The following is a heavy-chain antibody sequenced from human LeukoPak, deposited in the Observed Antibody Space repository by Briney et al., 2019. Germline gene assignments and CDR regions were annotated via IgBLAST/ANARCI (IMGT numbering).Heavy chain of an antibody. D-gene: IGHD3/OR15-3a*01. CDR3: ARASMIFGVVSQFDY. CDR2: IWYDGSNK. CDR1: GFTFSSYG. Sequence: PGGSLRLSCAASGFTFSSYGMHWVRQAPGKGLEWVAVIWYDGSNKYYADSVKGRFTISRDNSKNTLYLQMNNLRAGDTAVYYCARASMIFGVVSQFDYWGQGTLVTVSS. J-gene: IGHJ4*02. V-gene: IGHV3-33*01.